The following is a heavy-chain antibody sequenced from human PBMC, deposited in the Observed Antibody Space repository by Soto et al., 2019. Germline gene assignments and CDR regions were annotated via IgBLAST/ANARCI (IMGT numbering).Heavy chain of an antibody. J-gene: IGHJ5*02. Sequence: PGGSLRLSCAASGFTFSSYWMSWVRQAPGKGLEWVANIKQDGSEKYYVDSVKGRFTISRDNAKNSLYLQMNSLRAEDTAVYYCPRDQLSWTGFNCFDTWGQGTLVTVSS. D-gene: IGHD3-3*02. CDR2: IKQDGSEK. V-gene: IGHV3-7*01. CDR3: PRDQLSWTGFNCFDT. CDR1: GFTFSSYW.